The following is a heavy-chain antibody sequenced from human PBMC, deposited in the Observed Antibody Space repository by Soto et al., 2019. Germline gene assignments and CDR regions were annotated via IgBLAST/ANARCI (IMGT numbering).Heavy chain of an antibody. J-gene: IGHJ6*02. CDR1: GGTFSSYA. CDR2: IIPIFGTA. CDR3: ARESVRDYYYYGMVV. Sequence: SVKVSCKASGGTFSSYAISWVRQVPGQGLEWMGGIIPIFGTANYAQKFQGRVTITAEKSTSTAYMELSSLRSEDTAVYYCARESVRDYYYYGMVVWGQGTTVTVFS. V-gene: IGHV1-69*06. D-gene: IGHD1-1*01.